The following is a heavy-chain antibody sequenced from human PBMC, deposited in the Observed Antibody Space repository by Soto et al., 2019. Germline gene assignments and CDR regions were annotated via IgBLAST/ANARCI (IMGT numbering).Heavy chain of an antibody. Sequence: GGSLKLSCAASGFTFSSYAMSWVRQAPGKGLEWVSAISGSGGSTYYADSVKGRFTISRDNSKNTLYLQMNSLRAEDTAVYYCHTDVLRYFDWLGYWGQGTLVTVSS. CDR1: GFTFSSYA. CDR3: HTDVLRYFDWLGY. J-gene: IGHJ4*02. D-gene: IGHD3-9*01. V-gene: IGHV3-23*01. CDR2: ISGSGGST.